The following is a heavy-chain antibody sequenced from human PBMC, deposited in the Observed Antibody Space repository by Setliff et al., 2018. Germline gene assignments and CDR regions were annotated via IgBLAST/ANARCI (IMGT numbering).Heavy chain of an antibody. CDR3: AKPTQGQLALGA. Sequence: ASVKVSCVASGFTFTSYVMTWVRQAPGKGLEWVSAMSGSGGSINYADSVKGRFTISRDNSKNTLYLQMDSLRDDDTAVYYCAKPTQGQLALGAWGQGTLVTVSS. CDR1: GFTFTSYV. CDR2: MSGSGGSI. J-gene: IGHJ5*02. D-gene: IGHD1-1*01. V-gene: IGHV3-23*01.